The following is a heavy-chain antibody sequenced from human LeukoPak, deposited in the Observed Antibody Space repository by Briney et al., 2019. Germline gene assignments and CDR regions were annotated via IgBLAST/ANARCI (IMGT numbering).Heavy chain of an antibody. CDR3: ARGRVGATTNFDY. V-gene: IGHV1-2*02. CDR2: INPNSGGT. D-gene: IGHD1-26*01. Sequence: GASVKVSCKASGYTFTGYYMHWVRQAPGQGLEWMGWINPNSGGTNYAQKFQGRFTMTRDTSISTAYMELSRLRSDDTAVYYCARGRVGATTNFDYWGQGTLVTVSS. J-gene: IGHJ4*02. CDR1: GYTFTGYY.